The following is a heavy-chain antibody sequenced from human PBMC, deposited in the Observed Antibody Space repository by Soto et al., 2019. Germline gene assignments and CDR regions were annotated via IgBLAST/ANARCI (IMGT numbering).Heavy chain of an antibody. D-gene: IGHD1-26*01. J-gene: IGHJ3*02. CDR2: LRGGDGGT. Sequence: GGSLRLSCAASGFTFITYTMSWVRQAPGKGLEWVSSLRGGDGGTFYADSVRGRFTISSDNSKNTLYLQLTGLRAEDTAMYFCAKGNIVGAMNGALDIWGQGTVVTVSS. CDR3: AKGNIVGAMNGALDI. V-gene: IGHV3-23*01. CDR1: GFTFITYT.